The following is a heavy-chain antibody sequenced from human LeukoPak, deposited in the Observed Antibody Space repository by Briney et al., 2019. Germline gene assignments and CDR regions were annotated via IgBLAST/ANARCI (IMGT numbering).Heavy chain of an antibody. CDR1: GGSISSYY. Sequence: SDTLSLTCTVSGGSISSYYWSWIRQPAGKGLEWIGRIYTSGSTNYNPSLKSRVTMSVDTSKNQFSLKLSSVTAADTAVYYCARAVGSGSFQTYYYYMDVWGKGTTVTISS. CDR3: ARAVGSGSFQTYYYYMDV. D-gene: IGHD3-10*01. CDR2: IYTSGST. V-gene: IGHV4-4*07. J-gene: IGHJ6*03.